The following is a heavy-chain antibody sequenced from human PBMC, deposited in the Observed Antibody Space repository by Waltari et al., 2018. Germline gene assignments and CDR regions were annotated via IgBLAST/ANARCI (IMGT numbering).Heavy chain of an antibody. CDR3: ARVFGYYYYYMDV. J-gene: IGHJ6*03. Sequence: QVQLQQWGAGLLKPSETLSLTCDVSGGSLSGYHWTWLRQPPGMGLEWIGELNDSGPTTYNPSLESRVTVSIDTANNQCSLRVRSVTAADTAVYYCARVFGYYYYYMDVWGKGTTVTIAS. CDR2: LNDSGPT. D-gene: IGHD3-3*01. V-gene: IGHV4-34*02. CDR1: GGSLSGYH.